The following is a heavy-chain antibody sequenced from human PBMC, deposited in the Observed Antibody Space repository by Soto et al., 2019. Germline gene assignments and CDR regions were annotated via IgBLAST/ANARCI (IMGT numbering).Heavy chain of an antibody. CDR3: TTVSVEGV. J-gene: IGHJ6*02. Sequence: EVQLVESGGGWVKPGGSLRLSCAASGFSFSNAWMNWVRQAPGKGLEWVGRIKRKIDGEKTDYAAPVKGRFTISRDDSKNTLSLQMISLKADDTAVYYCTTVSVEGVWGQGTTVTVSS. CDR1: GFSFSNAW. CDR2: IKRKIDGEKT. V-gene: IGHV3-15*07.